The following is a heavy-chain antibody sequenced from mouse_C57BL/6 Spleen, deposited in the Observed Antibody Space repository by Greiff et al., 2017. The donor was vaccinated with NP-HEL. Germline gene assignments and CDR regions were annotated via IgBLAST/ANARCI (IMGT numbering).Heavy chain of an antibody. CDR1: GYTFTSYG. V-gene: IGHV1-81*01. J-gene: IGHJ2*01. D-gene: IGHD6-1*01. Sequence: QVQLQQSGAELARPGASVKLSCKASGYTFTSYGISWVKQRTGQGLEWIGEIYPRSGNTYYNEKFKGKATLTADKSSSPAYMELRSLTSEDSAVYFCARHPSLFYYFDYWGQGTTLTVSS. CDR3: ARHPSLFYYFDY. CDR2: IYPRSGNT.